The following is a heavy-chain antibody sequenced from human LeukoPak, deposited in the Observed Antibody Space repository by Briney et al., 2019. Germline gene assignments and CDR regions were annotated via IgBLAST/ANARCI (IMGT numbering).Heavy chain of an antibody. J-gene: IGHJ4*02. CDR1: GFTFSSYG. D-gene: IGHD3-22*01. CDR2: IRYDGSNK. Sequence: GGSLRLSCAASGFTFSSYGMHWVRQAPGKGLEWVAFIRYDGSNKYYADSVKGRFTISRDNSKNTLYLQMNSLRAEDTAVYYCAKDRSGYYDSSGYSHFDYWGQGTLVTASS. V-gene: IGHV3-30*02. CDR3: AKDRSGYYDSSGYSHFDY.